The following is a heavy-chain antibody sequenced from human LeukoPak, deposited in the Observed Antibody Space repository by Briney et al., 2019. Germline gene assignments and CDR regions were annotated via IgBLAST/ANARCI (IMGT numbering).Heavy chain of an antibody. D-gene: IGHD3-10*01. Sequence: GRSLRLSCAASGFTFSSYGMRWVRQAPGKGLEWVAVIWYDGSNKYYADSVKGRFTISRDNSKNTLYLQMNSLRAEDTAVYYCARDAPIPYYYGSGSSYGMDVWGQGTTVTVSS. CDR1: GFTFSSYG. CDR2: IWYDGSNK. V-gene: IGHV3-33*01. J-gene: IGHJ6*02. CDR3: ARDAPIPYYYGSGSSYGMDV.